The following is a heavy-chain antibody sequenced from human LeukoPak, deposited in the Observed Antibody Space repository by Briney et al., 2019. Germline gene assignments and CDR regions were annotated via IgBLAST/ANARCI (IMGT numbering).Heavy chain of an antibody. J-gene: IGHJ3*02. CDR1: GGSISSSSYD. V-gene: IGHV4-39*01. D-gene: IGHD2-21*01. CDR2: IHYSGST. Sequence: SETLSLTCSVSGGSISSSSYDWGWIRQPPGKGLEWIGSIHYSGSTYYNPSLKSRVTISVDTSKNQFSLKLSSATAAETAVYHCARRSILWGGDDFDIWGQGTMVTVSS. CDR3: ARRSILWGGDDFDI.